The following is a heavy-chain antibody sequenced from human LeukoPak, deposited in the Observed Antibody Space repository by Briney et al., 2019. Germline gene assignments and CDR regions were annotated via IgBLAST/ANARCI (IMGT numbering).Heavy chain of an antibody. CDR2: INGDGGNI. J-gene: IGHJ4*02. CDR1: GFSFGSYG. V-gene: IGHV3-74*01. Sequence: GGSLRLSCAASGFSFGSYGIHWVRQAPGKGLVWVSRINGDGGNINYADSVRGRFTISRDNAKNSLYLQMNSLRAEDTAVYYCARRARGYFDYWGQGTLVTVSS. CDR3: ARRARGYFDY.